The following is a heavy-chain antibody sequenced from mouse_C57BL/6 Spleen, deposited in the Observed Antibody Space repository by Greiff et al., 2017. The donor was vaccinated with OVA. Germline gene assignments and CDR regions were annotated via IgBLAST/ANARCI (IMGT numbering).Heavy chain of an antibody. CDR2: FHPYNDDT. D-gene: IGHD3-2*02. V-gene: IGHV1-47*01. CDR3: ARKELDSSGYAWFAY. J-gene: IGHJ3*01. Sequence: QVQLKESGAELVKPGASVKMSCKASGYTFTTYPIEWMKQKHGKSLEWIGNFHPYNDDTKYNEKFKGKATLTVEKSSSTVYLELSRLTSDDSAVYYCARKELDSSGYAWFAYWGQGTLVTVSA. CDR1: GYTFTTYP.